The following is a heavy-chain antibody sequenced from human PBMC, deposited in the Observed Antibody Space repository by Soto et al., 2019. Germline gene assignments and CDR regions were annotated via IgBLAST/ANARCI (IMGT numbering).Heavy chain of an antibody. J-gene: IGHJ4*02. D-gene: IGHD5-18*01. CDR1: GFTFSSYS. CDR3: ARASGYSYGPIDS. Sequence: EVQLVESGGGLVQPGGSLRLSCAASGFTFSSYSMNWVRQAPGKGLEWVSYISSSSSTIYYADSVKGRFTISRDNAKNSRYLQMNSLRDEDTAVYYCARASGYSYGPIDSWGQGTLVNVSS. CDR2: ISSSSSTI. V-gene: IGHV3-48*02.